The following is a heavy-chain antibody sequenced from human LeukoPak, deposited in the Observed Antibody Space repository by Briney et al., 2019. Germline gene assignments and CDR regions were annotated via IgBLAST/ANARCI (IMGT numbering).Heavy chain of an antibody. CDR1: GYTFTSYY. Sequence: ASVKVSCKASGYTFTSYYMHWVRQAPGQGLEWMGIINPSGGSTSYAQKFQGRVTMTRDTSTSTAYMELRSLRSDDTAVYYCARGDVLLWFGGTTNFDYWGQGTLVTVSS. J-gene: IGHJ4*02. CDR2: INPSGGST. D-gene: IGHD3-10*01. CDR3: ARGDVLLWFGGTTNFDY. V-gene: IGHV1-46*01.